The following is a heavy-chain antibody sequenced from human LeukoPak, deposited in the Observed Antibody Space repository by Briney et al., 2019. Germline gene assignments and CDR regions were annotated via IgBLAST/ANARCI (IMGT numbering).Heavy chain of an antibody. CDR2: INHSGST. CDR3: ASSSGNWYFDL. J-gene: IGHJ2*01. CDR1: GGSFSGYY. V-gene: IGHV4-34*01. D-gene: IGHD6-19*01. Sequence: KPSETLSLTCAVYGGSFSGYYWSWIRQPPGKGLEWIGEINHSGSTNYNPSLKSRVTISVDTSENQFSLKLSSVTAADTAVYYCASSSGNWYFDLWGRGTLVTVSS.